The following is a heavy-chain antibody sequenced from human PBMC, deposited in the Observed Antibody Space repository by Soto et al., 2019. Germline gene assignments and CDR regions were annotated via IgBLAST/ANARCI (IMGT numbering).Heavy chain of an antibody. V-gene: IGHV4-4*07. CDR1: GGSISSYY. CDR3: ARGIPVEYSSSSLNYYYGMDV. Sequence: QVQLQESGPGLVKPSETLSLTCTVSGGSISSYYWSWIRQPAGKGLEWIGRIYTSGSTNYNPSLKSRVTMSVDTSKNQFSLKLSSVTAADTAVYYCARGIPVEYSSSSLNYYYGMDVWGQGTTVTVSS. J-gene: IGHJ6*02. D-gene: IGHD6-6*01. CDR2: IYTSGST.